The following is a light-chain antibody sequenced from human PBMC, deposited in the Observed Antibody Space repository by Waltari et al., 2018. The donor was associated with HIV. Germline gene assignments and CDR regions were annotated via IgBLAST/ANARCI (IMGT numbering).Light chain of an antibody. CDR3: NSYTTSSTLHVV. V-gene: IGLV2-14*03. Sequence: QSALTQPASVSGSPGQSITISCTGTSRDVGGYNYVSWYQHHPGKAPKLMICDVSNRPSGVSNRFSGSKSGNTASLTISGLQAEDEADYYCNSYTTSSTLHVVFGGGTKLTVL. CDR2: DVS. CDR1: SRDVGGYNY. J-gene: IGLJ2*01.